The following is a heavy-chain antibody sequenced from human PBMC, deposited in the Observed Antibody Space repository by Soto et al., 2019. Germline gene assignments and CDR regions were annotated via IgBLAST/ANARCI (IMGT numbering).Heavy chain of an antibody. J-gene: IGHJ4*02. CDR2: INHSGST. CDR3: ASYLSTRARFDY. CDR1: GGSFSGYY. D-gene: IGHD2-2*01. V-gene: IGHV4-34*01. Sequence: QVQLQQWGAGLLKPSETLSLTCAVYGGSFSGYYWSWIRQPPGKGLEWIGEINHSGSTNYNPSLKSRVTISVDASKNQFSLKLSSVTAADTAVYYCASYLSTRARFDYWGQGTLVTVSS.